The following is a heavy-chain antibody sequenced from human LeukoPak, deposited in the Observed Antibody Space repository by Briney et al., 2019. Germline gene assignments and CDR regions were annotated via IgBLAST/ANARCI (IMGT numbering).Heavy chain of an antibody. D-gene: IGHD3-10*01. CDR1: GASVRSTNR. Sequence: KPSETLSLTCDVSGASVRSTNRWSWVRQPPGKGLEWIGEVFHRGDTNTHPSLKSRVSISVDKSKNRFFLNLTSVTAADTAIYYCAGDQSFQSYYGAGSRIRWFDSWGQGILVIVSP. V-gene: IGHV4-4*02. CDR3: AGDQSFQSYYGAGSRIRWFDS. CDR2: VFHRGDT. J-gene: IGHJ5*01.